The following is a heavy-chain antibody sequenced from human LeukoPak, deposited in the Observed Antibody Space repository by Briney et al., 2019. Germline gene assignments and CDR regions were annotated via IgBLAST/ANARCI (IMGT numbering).Heavy chain of an antibody. CDR1: GFTFSSYG. V-gene: IGHV3-23*01. D-gene: IGHD3-22*01. Sequence: PGGSLRLSCAASGFTFSSYGMSWVRQAPGRGLEWVSAMSGSGGSTYYADPVKGRFTISRDNSKNTLYLQMNSLRAEDTAVYYCAKDGYYDSSAYYYVRYFDLWGRGTLVTVSS. J-gene: IGHJ2*01. CDR3: AKDGYYDSSAYYYVRYFDL. CDR2: MSGSGGST.